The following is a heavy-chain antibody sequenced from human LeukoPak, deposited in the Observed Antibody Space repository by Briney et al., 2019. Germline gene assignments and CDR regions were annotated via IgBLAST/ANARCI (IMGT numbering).Heavy chain of an antibody. CDR3: ARDRGYYGSGSSQEIDY. CDR1: GYTFTNYD. V-gene: IGHV1-8*01. Sequence: ASVKVSCKASGYTFTNYDINWVRQATGQGLEWMGWMNPNSGNTGYAQKFQGRVTMTRNTSISTAYMELSSLRSDDTAVYYCARDRGYYGSGSSQEIDYWGQGTLVTVSS. CDR2: MNPNSGNT. D-gene: IGHD3-10*01. J-gene: IGHJ4*02.